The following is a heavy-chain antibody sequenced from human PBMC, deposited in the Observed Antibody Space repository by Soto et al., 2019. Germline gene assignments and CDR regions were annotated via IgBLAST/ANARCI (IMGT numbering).Heavy chain of an antibody. Sequence: ASVKVSCKASGYTFTSYYMHWVRQAPGQGLEWMGIINPSGGSTSYAQKFQGRVTMTRDTSTSTVYMELSSLRSEDTAVYYCARDIGYCSGGSCYTNDAPDAFDIWGQGTMVTVSS. CDR2: INPSGGST. CDR1: GYTFTSYY. V-gene: IGHV1-46*01. J-gene: IGHJ3*02. D-gene: IGHD2-15*01. CDR3: ARDIGYCSGGSCYTNDAPDAFDI.